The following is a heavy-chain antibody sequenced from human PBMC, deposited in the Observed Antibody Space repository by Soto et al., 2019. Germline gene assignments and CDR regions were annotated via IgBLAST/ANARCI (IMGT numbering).Heavy chain of an antibody. Sequence: GGSLRLSCAASGFTFSSYAMSWVRQAPGKGLEWVSAISGSGGSTYYADSVKGRFTISRDNSKNTLYLQMNSLRAEDTAVYYCAKGTLRSTSQSMDVWGQGTTVTVSS. D-gene: IGHD2-2*01. CDR2: ISGSGGST. V-gene: IGHV3-23*01. CDR3: AKGTLRSTSQSMDV. J-gene: IGHJ6*02. CDR1: GFTFSSYA.